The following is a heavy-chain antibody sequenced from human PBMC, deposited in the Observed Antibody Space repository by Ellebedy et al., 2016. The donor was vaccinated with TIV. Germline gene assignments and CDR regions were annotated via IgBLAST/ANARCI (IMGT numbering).Heavy chain of an antibody. J-gene: IGHJ2*01. D-gene: IGHD2-2*01. CDR2: INHSGST. Sequence: SETLSLXXTVSGASISSSSYYWAWIRQPPGKGLEWIGEINHSGSTNYNPSLKSRVTISVDTSKNQFSLKLSSVTAADTAVYYCARGRWRNVVVPAAKGRYFDLWGRGTLVTVSS. CDR3: ARGRWRNVVVPAAKGRYFDL. CDR1: GASISSSSYY. V-gene: IGHV4-39*07.